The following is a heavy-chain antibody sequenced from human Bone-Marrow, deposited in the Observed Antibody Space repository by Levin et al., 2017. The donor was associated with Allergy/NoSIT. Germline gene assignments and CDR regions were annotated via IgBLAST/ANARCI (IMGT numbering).Heavy chain of an antibody. CDR1: GFAFSSYA. V-gene: IGHV3-23*01. CDR3: AKERIGYCTGGVCPPVMGHFEN. D-gene: IGHD2-8*02. Sequence: TGGSLRLSCAGSGFAFSSYAMSWVRQAPGKGLEWVSAISGSGFDTYYADSVQGRFTISRDNSKNTLYLQINSLRAEDTAVYYCAKERIGYCTGGVCPPVMGHFENWGQGTLVTVSS. J-gene: IGHJ4*02. CDR2: ISGSGFDT.